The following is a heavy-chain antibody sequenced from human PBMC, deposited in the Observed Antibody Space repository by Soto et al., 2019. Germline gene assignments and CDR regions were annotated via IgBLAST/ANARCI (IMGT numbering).Heavy chain of an antibody. D-gene: IGHD3-22*01. J-gene: IGHJ3*02. CDR1: GFSLSTIGVG. CDR2: IYWNDDK. CDR3: EHVPYYYDRSGRADASDI. Sequence: SGPTLVNPTQTLTLTCTFSGFSLSTIGVGVGWIRQPPGQALEWLALIYWNDDKRYSPSLKSRLTITKDTSKNQVVLTMTKMDPGETATYLCEHVPYYYDRSGRADASDIWGQGTMVTVSS. V-gene: IGHV2-5*01.